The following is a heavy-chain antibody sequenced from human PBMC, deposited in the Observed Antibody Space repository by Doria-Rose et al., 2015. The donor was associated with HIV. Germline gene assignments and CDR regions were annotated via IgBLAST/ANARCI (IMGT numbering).Heavy chain of an antibody. V-gene: IGHV3-21*01. J-gene: IGHJ4*02. D-gene: IGHD3-10*01. Sequence: VQLVQSGGGLVRPGVSLRLSCATSGFTFSSHRINWVRQAPGKGLEWVSSISSTSAYINYADSVRGRFTISRDNARNSLYLQMDSLRAEDTAIYYCATGVTLDYWGQRTLVSVSS. CDR1: GFTFSSHR. CDR3: ATGVTLDY. CDR2: ISSTSAYI.